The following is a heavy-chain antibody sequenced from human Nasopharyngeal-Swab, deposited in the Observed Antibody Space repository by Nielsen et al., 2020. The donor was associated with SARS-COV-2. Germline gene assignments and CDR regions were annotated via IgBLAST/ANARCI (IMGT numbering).Heavy chain of an antibody. J-gene: IGHJ4*02. Sequence: GGSLRLSCAASGFTFSDYYMSWIRQAPGKGLEWVSYISSGSTIYYADSVKGRFTISRDNAKNSLYLQMNSLRAEDTAVYYCARYGGIQILTGYFDYWGPGTLVTVSS. CDR1: GFTFSDYY. D-gene: IGHD3-9*01. CDR3: ARYGGIQILTGYFDY. V-gene: IGHV3-11*04. CDR2: ISSGSTI.